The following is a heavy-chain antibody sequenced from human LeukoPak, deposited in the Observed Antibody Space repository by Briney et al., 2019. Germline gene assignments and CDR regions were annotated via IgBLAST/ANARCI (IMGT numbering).Heavy chain of an antibody. V-gene: IGHV4-39*01. Sequence: SETLSLTCTVSGGSISSSSYYWGWIRQPPGKGLEWIGSIYYSGSTYYNPSLKSRVTISVDTSKNQFSLKLSSVTAADTVVYYCASVPNIAVARPFVYWGQGTLVTVSS. J-gene: IGHJ4*02. CDR1: GGSISSSSYY. CDR2: IYYSGST. D-gene: IGHD6-19*01. CDR3: ASVPNIAVARPFVY.